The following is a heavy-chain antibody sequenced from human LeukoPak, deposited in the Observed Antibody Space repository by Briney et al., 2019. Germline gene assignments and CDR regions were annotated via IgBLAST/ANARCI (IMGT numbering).Heavy chain of an antibody. Sequence: SETLSLTCTVSGGSISSYYWSWIRQPPGKGLEWIGYIYHSGSTYYNPSLKSRVTISVDRSKNQFSLKLSSVTAADTAVYYCARGMTVKAGDAFDIWGQGTMVTVSS. CDR3: ARGMTVKAGDAFDI. CDR2: IYHSGST. V-gene: IGHV4-59*12. D-gene: IGHD3-10*01. J-gene: IGHJ3*02. CDR1: GGSISSYY.